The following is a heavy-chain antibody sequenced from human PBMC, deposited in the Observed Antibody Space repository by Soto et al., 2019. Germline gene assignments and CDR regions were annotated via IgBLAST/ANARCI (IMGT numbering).Heavy chain of an antibody. Sequence: QVQLVQSGAEVKKPGSSVKVSCKASGGTFSSYAISWVRQAPGQGLEWMGGIIPIFGTAKYAQKCQGRVTITADESTSTAYMEVSSLRSEDTAVYYCARVIAVAGTPYDAFDIWGQGTMVTVSS. CDR3: ARVIAVAGTPYDAFDI. V-gene: IGHV1-69*01. J-gene: IGHJ3*02. CDR1: GGTFSSYA. CDR2: IIPIFGTA. D-gene: IGHD6-19*01.